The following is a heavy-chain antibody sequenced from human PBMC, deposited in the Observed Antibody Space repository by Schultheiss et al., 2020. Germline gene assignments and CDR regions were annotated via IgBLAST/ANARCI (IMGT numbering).Heavy chain of an antibody. CDR2: IYYSGST. CDR3: ARSHSIVPAAIKGSYYGMDL. V-gene: IGHV4-59*01. Sequence: SETLSLTCTVSGGSISSYYWSWIRQPPGKGLEWIGYIYYSGSTNYNPSLKSRVTISVDTSKNQFSLKLSSVTAADTAVYYCARSHSIVPAAIKGSYYGMDLWGQGTTVTVSS. J-gene: IGHJ6*02. D-gene: IGHD2-2*02. CDR1: GGSISSYY.